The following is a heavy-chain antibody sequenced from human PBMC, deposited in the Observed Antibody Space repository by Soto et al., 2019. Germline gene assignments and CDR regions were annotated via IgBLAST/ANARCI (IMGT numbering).Heavy chain of an antibody. D-gene: IGHD3-3*01. J-gene: IGHJ4*02. CDR3: EKDEDDFWSGGLFDY. Sequence: GGSLRLSCAASGFTFSSYAMSWVRQAPGKGLEWVSAISGSGGSTYYADSVKGRFTISRDNSKNTLYLQMNSLRAEDTAVYYCEKDEDDFWSGGLFDYWGQGTLVTVSS. V-gene: IGHV3-23*01. CDR1: GFTFSSYA. CDR2: ISGSGGST.